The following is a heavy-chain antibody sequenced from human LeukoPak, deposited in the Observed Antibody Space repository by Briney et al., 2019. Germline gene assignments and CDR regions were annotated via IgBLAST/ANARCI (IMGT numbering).Heavy chain of an antibody. CDR2: IYSSGGT. CDR1: GFIVSSNY. V-gene: IGHV3-53*01. CDR3: TKENLDYHNAFDI. D-gene: IGHD3-22*01. Sequence: GGSLRLSCAASGFIVSSNYINWVRQAPGKGLEWFSIIYSSGGTYYADSVKGRFTISRGNSKNTLYLQMNSLRAEDTAVYYCTKENLDYHNAFDIWGQGTMVTVSS. J-gene: IGHJ3*02.